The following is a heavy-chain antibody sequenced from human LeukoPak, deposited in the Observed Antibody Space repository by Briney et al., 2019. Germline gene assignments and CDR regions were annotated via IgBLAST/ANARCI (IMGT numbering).Heavy chain of an antibody. D-gene: IGHD2/OR15-2a*01. V-gene: IGHV3-7*01. CDR3: AKDPLSPFPH. CDR2: IKQDGSEK. CDR1: GFTVSSNY. Sequence: GGSLRLSCAASGFTVSSNYMSWVRQAPGKGLEWVANIKQDGSEKYYVDSVKGRFTISRDNAKNSLYLQMNSLRAEDTAVYYWAKDPLSPFPHGGQGKMVTVS. J-gene: IGHJ3*01.